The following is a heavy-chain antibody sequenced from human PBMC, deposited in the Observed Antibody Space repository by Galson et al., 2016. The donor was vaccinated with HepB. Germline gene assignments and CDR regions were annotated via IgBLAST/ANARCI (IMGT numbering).Heavy chain of an antibody. CDR2: ISGSGSST. J-gene: IGHJ6*02. CDR1: GFTFSSYA. V-gene: IGHV3-23*01. CDR3: AKDLSIYYGSGMDYYYGLDV. D-gene: IGHD3-10*01. Sequence: SLRLSCAASGFTFSSYAISWVRQAPGKGLEWVSVISGSGSSTYYADSVKGRFTISRDNSKDTLYLQMNSLRAEDTAVYYCAKDLSIYYGSGMDYYYGLDVWGQGTTVTVSS.